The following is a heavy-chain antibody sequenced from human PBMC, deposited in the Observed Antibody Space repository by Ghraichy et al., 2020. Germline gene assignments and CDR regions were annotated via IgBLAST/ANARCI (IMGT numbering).Heavy chain of an antibody. CDR3: ARASIAAAGTFDY. V-gene: IGHV4-59*01. J-gene: IGHJ4*02. D-gene: IGHD6-13*01. Sequence: SETLSLTCTVSGGSISSYYWSWIRQPPGKGLEWIGYIYYSGSTNYNPSLKSRVTISVDTSKNQFSLKLSSVTAADTAMYYCARASIAAAGTFDYWGQGTLVTVSS. CDR2: IYYSGST. CDR1: GGSISSYY.